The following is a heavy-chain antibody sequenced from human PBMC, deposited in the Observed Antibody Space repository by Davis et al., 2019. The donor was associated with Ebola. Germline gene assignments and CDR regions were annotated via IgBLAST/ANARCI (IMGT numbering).Heavy chain of an antibody. J-gene: IGHJ6*02. CDR1: GFTFSSYG. D-gene: IGHD3-3*01. V-gene: IGHV3-30*18. CDR3: AKQLGSGFMYDGMDV. CDR2: ISYDGNQK. Sequence: GGSLRLSCAASGFTFSSYGMHWVRQAPGKGLECVAVISYDGNQKYYADSVKGRFTISRENSKNSIFLQLNSLRAEDTAVYCAKQLGSGFMYDGMDVWGQGTTVTVSS.